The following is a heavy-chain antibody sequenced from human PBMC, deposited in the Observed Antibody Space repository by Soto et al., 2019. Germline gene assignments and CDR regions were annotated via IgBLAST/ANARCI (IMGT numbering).Heavy chain of an antibody. CDR2: IYYSGST. CDR3: ARRYGAGFDF. Sequence: QVQVQESGPGLAKPSETLSLTCTVSGGSISSYYWSWIRQPPGKGLEWIGYIYYSGSTNYNPSLKSRVTISVDTSKNQFSLKLSSVTAADTAVYYCARRYGAGFDFWGQGTMVTVSS. D-gene: IGHD4-17*01. CDR1: GGSISSYY. J-gene: IGHJ3*01. V-gene: IGHV4-59*12.